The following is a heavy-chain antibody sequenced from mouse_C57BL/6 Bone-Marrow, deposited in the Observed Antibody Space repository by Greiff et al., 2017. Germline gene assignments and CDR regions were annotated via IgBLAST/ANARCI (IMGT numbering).Heavy chain of an antibody. V-gene: IGHV1-42*01. CDR3: ARENGPLFDY. Sequence: VQLKESGPELVKPGASVKISCKASGYSFTGYYMNWVKQSPEKSLEWIGEINPSTGGTTYNQKFKAMATLTVDKSSSTAYMQLKSLTSEDSAVYYCARENGPLFDYWGQGTTLTVSS. CDR1: GYSFTGYY. J-gene: IGHJ2*01. CDR2: INPSTGGT.